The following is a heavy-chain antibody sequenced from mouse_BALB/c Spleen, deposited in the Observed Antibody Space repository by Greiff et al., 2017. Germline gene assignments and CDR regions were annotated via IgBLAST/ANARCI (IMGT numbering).Heavy chain of an antibody. D-gene: IGHD2-4*01. V-gene: IGHV1S137*01. J-gene: IGHJ4*01. CDR1: GYTFTDYA. CDR3: AREEVIIPMDY. Sequence: QVQLQQSGAELVRPGVSVKISCKGSGYTFTDYAMHWVKQSHAKSLEWIGVISTYYGDASYNQKFKGKATMTVDKSSSTAYMELARLTSEDSAIYYCAREEVIIPMDYWGQGTSVTVSS. CDR2: ISTYYGDA.